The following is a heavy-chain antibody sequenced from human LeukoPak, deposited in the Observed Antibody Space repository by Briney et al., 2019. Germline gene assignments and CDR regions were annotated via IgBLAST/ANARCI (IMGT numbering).Heavy chain of an antibody. CDR2: INPNSGGT. J-gene: IGHJ6*02. V-gene: IGHV1-2*02. Sequence: ASVKVSCKASGYTFTGYYMHWVRQAPGQGLEWMGWINPNSGGTNYAQRFQGRVTMTRDTSISTAYMELSRLRSDDTAVYYCAREYYYGSGSYDGVEGNDYGMDVWGQGTTVTVSS. CDR3: AREYYYGSGSYDGVEGNDYGMDV. CDR1: GYTFTGYY. D-gene: IGHD3-10*01.